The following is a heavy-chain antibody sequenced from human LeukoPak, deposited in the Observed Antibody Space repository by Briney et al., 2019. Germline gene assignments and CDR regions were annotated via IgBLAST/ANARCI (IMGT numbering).Heavy chain of an antibody. CDR2: ISASGATT. Sequence: GGSLRLSCAASRFTFSSYVMSWVRQTPGKGLEWVSYISASGATTYFADSVKGPFTISRDNSKNTLYLQMNSLRAEDTAVYYCAKGRPYGDYVSDFDYWGQGTLVTVSS. CDR3: AKGRPYGDYVSDFDY. V-gene: IGHV3-23*01. CDR1: RFTFSSYV. J-gene: IGHJ4*02. D-gene: IGHD4-17*01.